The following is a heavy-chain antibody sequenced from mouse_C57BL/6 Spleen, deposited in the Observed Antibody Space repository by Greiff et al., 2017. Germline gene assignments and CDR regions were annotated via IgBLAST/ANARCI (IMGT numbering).Heavy chain of an antibody. CDR1: GFTFTDYY. Sequence: EVNVVESGGGLVQPGGSLSLSCAASGFTFTDYYMSWVRQPPGKALEWLGFIRNKANGYTTEYSASVKGRFTISSDNSQSILYLQMNALRAEDSATYYCARYEIYYGSRKYAMDYWGQGTSVTVSS. CDR2: IRNKANGYTT. J-gene: IGHJ4*01. CDR3: ARYEIYYGSRKYAMDY. V-gene: IGHV7-3*01. D-gene: IGHD1-1*01.